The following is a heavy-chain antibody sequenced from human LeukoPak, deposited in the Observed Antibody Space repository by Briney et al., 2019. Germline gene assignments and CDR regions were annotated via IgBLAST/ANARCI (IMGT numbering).Heavy chain of an antibody. CDR1: GGSISSYY. CDR3: ARASGYYDILTGYYYYGMDV. CDR2: IYYSGST. Sequence: SETLSLTCTVSGGSISSYYWSWIRQPPGKGLEWIGYIYYSGSTNYNPSLKSRVTISVDTSKNQFSLKLSSVTAADTAAYYCARASGYYDILTGYYYYGMDVWGQGTTVTVSS. D-gene: IGHD3-9*01. V-gene: IGHV4-59*01. J-gene: IGHJ6*02.